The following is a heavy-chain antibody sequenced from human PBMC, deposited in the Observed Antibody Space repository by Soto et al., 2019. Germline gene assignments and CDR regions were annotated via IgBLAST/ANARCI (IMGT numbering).Heavy chain of an antibody. V-gene: IGHV1-69*13. CDR3: AREVTVASYPFDF. J-gene: IGHJ4*02. Sequence: GAAVKVSCKASGGTFNNYALSWVRQAPGQGLEWMGGIIPIFNSANYAQKFQGRVTITADDSTSTAYMELRSLRPDDTAVYYCAREVTVASYPFDFWGQGTLVTVYS. CDR2: IIPIFNSA. D-gene: IGHD5-12*01. CDR1: GGTFNNYA.